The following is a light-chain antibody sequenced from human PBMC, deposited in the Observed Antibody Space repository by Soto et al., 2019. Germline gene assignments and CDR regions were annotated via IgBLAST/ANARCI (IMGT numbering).Light chain of an antibody. CDR2: DVS. V-gene: IGLV2-14*03. J-gene: IGLJ1*01. CDR3: SSFTTSTSYV. Sequence: QSALTQPASVSGSPGQSITISCTGTSSDVGAYDYVSWYQQHPGEVPKLMIFDVSDRPSGVSNRFSGSKSGNTASLTISGLQAEDEPDYYCSSFTTSTSYVFGTGTKVTVL. CDR1: SSDVGAYDY.